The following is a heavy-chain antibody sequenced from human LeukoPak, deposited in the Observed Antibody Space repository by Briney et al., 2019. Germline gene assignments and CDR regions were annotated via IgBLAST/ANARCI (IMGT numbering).Heavy chain of an antibody. CDR3: ARELVSLGIGYFDL. Sequence: GGYEILSCEASGFTFRTYGMTWVRQAPGKGLEWVSGITGSSTWTYYADSVKGRFTISRDNSKNTLHLQMDSLRAEDTAIYYCARELVSLGIGYFDLWGRGSLATVSS. D-gene: IGHD7-27*01. CDR1: GFTFRTYG. J-gene: IGHJ2*01. V-gene: IGHV3-23*01. CDR2: ITGSSTWT.